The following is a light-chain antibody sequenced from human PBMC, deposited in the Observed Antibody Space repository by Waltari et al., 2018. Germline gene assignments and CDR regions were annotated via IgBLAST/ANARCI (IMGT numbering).Light chain of an antibody. J-gene: IGKJ4*01. Sequence: DIVMTQSPDSLAVSLGERATINCKSSQSVLYSPNNKNYLAWYQQKPGQPPKLLIYWASTQESGVPDRFSGSGSGTDFTLTISSLQAEDVAVYYCQQYYSLLPTFGGGTKVEI. CDR2: WAS. CDR1: QSVLYSPNNKNY. V-gene: IGKV4-1*01. CDR3: QQYYSLLPT.